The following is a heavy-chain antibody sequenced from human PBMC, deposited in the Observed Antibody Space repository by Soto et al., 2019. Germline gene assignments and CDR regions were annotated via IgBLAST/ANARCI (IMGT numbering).Heavy chain of an antibody. V-gene: IGHV1-46*01. Sequence: ASVKVSCKASGYTFTSYYMHWVRQAPGQGLEWMGIINPSGGSTSYSQKFQGRVTMTRDTSTNTVYMELSSLRSEVTAVYCCGSRIMRHAFDYWGQGTLVTVSS. CDR2: INPSGGST. CDR3: GSRIMRHAFDY. J-gene: IGHJ4*02. D-gene: IGHD3-16*01. CDR1: GYTFTSYY.